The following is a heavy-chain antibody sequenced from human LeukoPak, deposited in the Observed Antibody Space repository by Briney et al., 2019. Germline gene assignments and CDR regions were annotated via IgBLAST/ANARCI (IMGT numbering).Heavy chain of an antibody. Sequence: PGGSLRLSYAASGFTFSSYAMSWVRQAPGKGLEWVSAISGSGGSTYYADSVKGRFTISRDNSKNTLYLQMNSLRAEDTAVYYCAKDLANPITIFGVVTAYYGMDVWGQGTTVTVSS. CDR1: GFTFSSYA. CDR3: AKDLANPITIFGVVTAYYGMDV. D-gene: IGHD3-3*01. J-gene: IGHJ6*02. V-gene: IGHV3-23*01. CDR2: ISGSGGST.